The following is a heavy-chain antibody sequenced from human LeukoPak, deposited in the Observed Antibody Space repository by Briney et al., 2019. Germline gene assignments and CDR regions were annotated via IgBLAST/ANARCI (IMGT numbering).Heavy chain of an antibody. Sequence: GASVKVSCKASGYTFTSYGISWVRQAPGQGLEWMGWISGYNSNTNYAQKLQGRVTMTTETSTSTAYMELRSLRSDDTAVYYCGRFRGGLYSGGSFDYWGQGTLVTVSS. CDR1: GYTFTSYG. V-gene: IGHV1-18*01. CDR3: GRFRGGLYSGGSFDY. J-gene: IGHJ4*02. CDR2: ISGYNSNT. D-gene: IGHD1-26*01.